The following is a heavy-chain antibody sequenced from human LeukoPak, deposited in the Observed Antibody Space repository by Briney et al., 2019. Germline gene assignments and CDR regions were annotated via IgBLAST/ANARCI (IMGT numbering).Heavy chain of an antibody. CDR3: ANDHSRTGVIYWVDY. D-gene: IGHD3-10*01. CDR1: GFTFSSYG. J-gene: IGHJ4*02. Sequence: PGRSLRLSCAASGFTFSSYGMHWVRQAPGKGLEWVAVISYDGSNKYYADSVKGRFTISRDNSKNTLYLQMNSLRAEDTAVYYCANDHSRTGVIYWVDYWGQGTLVTVSS. V-gene: IGHV3-30*18. CDR2: ISYDGSNK.